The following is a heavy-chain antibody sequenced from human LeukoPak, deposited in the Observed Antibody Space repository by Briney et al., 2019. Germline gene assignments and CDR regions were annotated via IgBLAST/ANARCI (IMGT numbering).Heavy chain of an antibody. CDR1: GFAFSNYG. CDR3: AKDSTPILPITIDY. D-gene: IGHD5-24*01. V-gene: IGHV3-23*01. Sequence: GGSLRLSCAASGFAFSNYGMNWVRQAPGKGLEWVSGISGSGDHTYYADSVKDRFTISRDNSENTLHLQMNSLKFEDTALYYCAKDSTPILPITIDYWGQGILVTVSS. CDR2: ISGSGDHT. J-gene: IGHJ4*02.